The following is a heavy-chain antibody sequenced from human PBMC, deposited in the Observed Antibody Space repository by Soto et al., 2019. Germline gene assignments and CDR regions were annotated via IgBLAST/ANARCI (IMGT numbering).Heavy chain of an antibody. J-gene: IGHJ4*02. CDR2: IKSKTDGGTT. Sequence: PGGSLRLSCAASGFTFSNAWMSWVRQAPGKGLEWVGRIKSKTDGGTTDYAAPVKGRFTISRDDSKNTLYLQMNSLKTEDTAVYYCTTPFPVAGNVDYWGQGTLVTVSS. V-gene: IGHV3-15*01. CDR1: GFTFSNAW. D-gene: IGHD6-19*01. CDR3: TTPFPVAGNVDY.